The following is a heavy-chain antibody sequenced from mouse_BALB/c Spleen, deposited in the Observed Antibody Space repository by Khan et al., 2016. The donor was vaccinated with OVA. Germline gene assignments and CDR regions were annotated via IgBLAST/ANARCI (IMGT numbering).Heavy chain of an antibody. Sequence: VELVESGAELARPGASVKMSCKASGYTFTSYTMHWVRQRPGQTLEWIGHINPSNNYTNYNQNFKDKATLIVDKSSSTAYMQLNSLTSEDSAVYYCVREGAYYRSDGWFAYWSQGTLVTVSA. D-gene: IGHD2-14*01. J-gene: IGHJ3*01. V-gene: IGHV1-4*01. CDR1: GYTFTSYT. CDR2: INPSNNYT. CDR3: VREGAYYRSDGWFAY.